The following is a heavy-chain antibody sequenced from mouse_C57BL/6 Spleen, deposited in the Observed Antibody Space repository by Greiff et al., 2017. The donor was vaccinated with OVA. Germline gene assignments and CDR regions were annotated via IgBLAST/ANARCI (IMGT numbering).Heavy chain of an antibody. D-gene: IGHD4-1*02. CDR1: GYTFTDYY. CDR2: INPNNGGT. V-gene: IGHV1-26*01. CDR3: ATNWDCDY. Sequence: EVQLQQSGPELVKPGASVKISCKASGYTFTDYYMNWVKQSHGKSLEWIGDINPNNGGTSYNQKFKGKATLTVDKSSSTAYMELRSLTSEDSAVYYCATNWDCDYWGQGTTLTVSS. J-gene: IGHJ2*01.